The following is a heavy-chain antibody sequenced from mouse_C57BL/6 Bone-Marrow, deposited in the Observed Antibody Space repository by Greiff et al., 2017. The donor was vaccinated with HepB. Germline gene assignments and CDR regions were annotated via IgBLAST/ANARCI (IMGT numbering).Heavy chain of an antibody. CDR2: INPSSGYT. Sequence: QVQLQQSGAELAKPGASVKLSYKASGYTFTSYWMHWVKQRPGQGLEWIGYINPSSGYTKYNQKFKDKATLTADKSSSTAYMQLSSLTYEDSAVYYCARWGITTVVRGGYFDYWGQGTTLTVSS. D-gene: IGHD1-1*01. J-gene: IGHJ2*01. CDR3: ARWGITTVVRGGYFDY. CDR1: GYTFTSYW. V-gene: IGHV1-7*01.